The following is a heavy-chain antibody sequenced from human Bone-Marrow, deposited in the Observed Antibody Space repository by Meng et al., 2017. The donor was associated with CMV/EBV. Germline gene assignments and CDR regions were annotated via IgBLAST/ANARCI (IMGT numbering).Heavy chain of an antibody. CDR2: IYPNDSDT. D-gene: IGHD2-2*01. CDR1: GYRFTTFW. V-gene: IGHV5-51*01. J-gene: IGHJ4*02. CDR3: ARHSRYCSSTSCSIDN. Sequence: GGSLRLSCKGSGYRFTTFWIGWVRQMPGKGLEWMGVIYPNDSDTRYSPSFQGQVTISADKSINTAYLQWSSLQASDTATYYCARHSRYCSSTSCSIDNWVQGTLVTVPS.